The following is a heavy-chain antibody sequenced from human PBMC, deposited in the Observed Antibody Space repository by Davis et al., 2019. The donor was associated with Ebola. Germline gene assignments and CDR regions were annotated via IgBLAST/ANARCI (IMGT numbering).Heavy chain of an antibody. CDR2: IYPGDSDT. Sequence: GESLKISCKTSGYSFGIYWIGWVRQMPGKGLEWMGIIYPGDSDTRYSPSFQGQVTISADKSISTAYLQWNSLKASDTATYYCARQGTTSWDSWGQGTLVTVSS. D-gene: IGHD2-2*01. J-gene: IGHJ4*02. CDR3: ARQGTTSWDS. V-gene: IGHV5-51*01. CDR1: GYSFGIYW.